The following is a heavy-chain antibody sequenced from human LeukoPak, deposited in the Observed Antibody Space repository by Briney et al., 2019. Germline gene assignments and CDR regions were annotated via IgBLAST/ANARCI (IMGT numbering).Heavy chain of an antibody. V-gene: IGHV1-69*13. J-gene: IGHJ4*02. CDR2: IIPIIGTA. D-gene: IGHD5-12*01. Sequence: SVKVSCKASGGTFSSYAISWVRQAPGQGLEWMGGIIPIIGTANYAQKFQGRVTITADESTSTAYMELSSLRSEDTAVYYCAGHSGYDFYYVDYWGQGTLVTVSS. CDR3: AGHSGYDFYYVDY. CDR1: GGTFSSYA.